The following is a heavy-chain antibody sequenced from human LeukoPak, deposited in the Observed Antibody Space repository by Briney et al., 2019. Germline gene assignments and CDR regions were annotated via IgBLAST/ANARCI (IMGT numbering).Heavy chain of an antibody. J-gene: IGHJ4*02. Sequence: PGGSLRLSCAASAFTFSSYGMHWVRQAPGKGLEWVAFIRYDGINKYYADSVKGRFTISRDNAKNSLYLQMNSLRAEDTAVYYCAREGSRIFYYFDYWGQGTLVTVSS. CDR3: AREGSRIFYYFDY. CDR2: IRYDGINK. V-gene: IGHV3-30*02. CDR1: AFTFSSYG. D-gene: IGHD3-10*01.